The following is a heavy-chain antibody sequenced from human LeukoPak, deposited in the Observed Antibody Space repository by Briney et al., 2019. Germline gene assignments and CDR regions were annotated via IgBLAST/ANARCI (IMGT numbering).Heavy chain of an antibody. CDR1: GGSISSGDYY. J-gene: IGHJ5*02. Sequence: SETLSLTCTVSGGSISSGDYYWSWIRPPPGKGLEWIGYTYYSGSTYYNPSLKSRVTISVDTSKNQFSLKLSSVTAADTAVYYCARRPDCSSTSCYSFWFDPWGQGTLVTVSS. CDR2: TYYSGST. D-gene: IGHD2-2*02. CDR3: ARRPDCSSTSCYSFWFDP. V-gene: IGHV4-30-4*08.